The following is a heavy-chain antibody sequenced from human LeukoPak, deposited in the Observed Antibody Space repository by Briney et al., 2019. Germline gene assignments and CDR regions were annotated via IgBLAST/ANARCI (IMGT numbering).Heavy chain of an antibody. D-gene: IGHD3-9*01. CDR3: ARLSKGRYFDYIFDF. J-gene: IGHJ4*02. CDR1: GGSVSSSTYY. Sequence: PSETLSLTCAVSGGSVSSSTYYWGWIRQPPGKGLEWIGHIYYTGSSYYNPSLKSRVTMSVDTSKNQFSLKMNSVTAADTAVYYCARLSKGRYFDYIFDFWGQGTLLTVSS. V-gene: IGHV4-39*01. CDR2: IYYTGSS.